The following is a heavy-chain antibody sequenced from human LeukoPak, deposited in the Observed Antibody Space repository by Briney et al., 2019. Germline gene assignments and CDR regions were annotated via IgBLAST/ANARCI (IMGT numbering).Heavy chain of an antibody. V-gene: IGHV3-30*01. J-gene: IGHJ4*02. CDR2: ISYDGGIT. D-gene: IGHD3-10*01. CDR1: GFTFSSNA. Sequence: PGGSLRLSCAASGFTFSSNAMYWVRQAPGKGLEWVAVISYDGGITYYADSVKGRFTISRENSKGTLYLQLNSLRAEDTAVYYCARDTTYYYASGSSGPHYFDSWGQGTLVTVSS. CDR3: ARDTTYYYASGSSGPHYFDS.